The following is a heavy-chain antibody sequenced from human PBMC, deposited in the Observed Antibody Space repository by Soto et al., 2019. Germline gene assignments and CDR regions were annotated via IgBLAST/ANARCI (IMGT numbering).Heavy chain of an antibody. D-gene: IGHD3-3*01. Sequence: ASVKVSCKASGYTFTGYYMHWVRQAPGQGLEWMGWINPNSGGTNYAQKFQGRVTMTRDTSISTAYMELSRLRSDDTAVYYCERDKWGGVVTYGMDVWGQGTTVTVS. CDR2: INPNSGGT. CDR1: GYTFTGYY. V-gene: IGHV1-2*02. CDR3: ERDKWGGVVTYGMDV. J-gene: IGHJ6*02.